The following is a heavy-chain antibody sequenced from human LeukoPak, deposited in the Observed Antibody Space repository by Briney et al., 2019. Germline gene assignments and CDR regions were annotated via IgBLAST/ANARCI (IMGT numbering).Heavy chain of an antibody. CDR2: IYYSGST. Sequence: PSETLSLTCTVSGGSISSYYWSWIRQPPGKGLEWIGYIYYSGSTNYNPSLKSRVTISVDTSKNQFSLKLSSVTAADTAVYYCARVLFVGTYAFGIWGQGTMVTVSS. V-gene: IGHV4-59*01. CDR1: GGSISSYY. CDR3: ARVLFVGTYAFGI. J-gene: IGHJ3*02. D-gene: IGHD1-26*01.